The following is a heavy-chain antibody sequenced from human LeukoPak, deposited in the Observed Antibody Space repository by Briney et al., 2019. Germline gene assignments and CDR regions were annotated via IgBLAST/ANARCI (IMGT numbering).Heavy chain of an antibody. CDR3: ARRIISDY. CDR1: GYTFTSYG. CDR2: ISAYNGNT. V-gene: IGHV1-18*01. J-gene: IGHJ4*02. D-gene: IGHD3-10*01. Sequence: ASVKVSCKASGYTFTSYGISWVRQAPGQGLEWMGWISAYNGNTNYAQKFQGRVTMTRNTSISTAYMELSSLRSDDTAVYYCARRIISDYWGRGSLVTVSS.